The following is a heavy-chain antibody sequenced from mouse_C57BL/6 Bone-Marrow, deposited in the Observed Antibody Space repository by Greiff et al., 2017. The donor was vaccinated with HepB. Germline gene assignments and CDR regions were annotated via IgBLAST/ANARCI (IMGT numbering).Heavy chain of an antibody. V-gene: IGHV5-12*01. Sequence: EVHLVESGGGLVQPGGSLKLSCAASGFTFSDYYMYWVRQTPEKRLEWVAYISNGGGSTYYPDTVKGRFTISRDNAKNTLYLQMSRLKSEDTAMYYCARRGTTVVAPLDYWGQGTTLTVSS. D-gene: IGHD1-1*01. CDR2: ISNGGGST. CDR3: ARRGTTVVAPLDY. J-gene: IGHJ2*01. CDR1: GFTFSDYY.